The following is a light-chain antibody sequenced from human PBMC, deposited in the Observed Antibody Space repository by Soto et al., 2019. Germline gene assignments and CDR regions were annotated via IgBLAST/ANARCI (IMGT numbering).Light chain of an antibody. CDR3: AAWDDSLNGYV. CDR1: SSNIGTNA. CDR2: NNN. J-gene: IGLJ1*01. Sequence: QSVLTQPPSASGTPGQRVTISCSGGSSNIGTNAVNWYQQLPGTAPKLLIYNNNQRPSGVPDRSSGSKSGTSACLAISGLQSEDEADYYCAAWDDSLNGYVFGTGTKLTVL. V-gene: IGLV1-44*01.